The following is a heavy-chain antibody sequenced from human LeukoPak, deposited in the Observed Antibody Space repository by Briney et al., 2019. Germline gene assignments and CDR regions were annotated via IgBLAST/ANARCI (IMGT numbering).Heavy chain of an antibody. J-gene: IGHJ6*04. CDR3: ARVSMAVYYDFWSGYYTGSGLRKDV. V-gene: IGHV4-30-4*08. Sequence: SETLSLTCTVSGGSISSGDYYWSWIRQPPGKGLEWIGYIYYSGSTYYNPSLKSRVTISVDTSKNQFSLKLSSVTAADTAVYYCARVSMAVYYDFWSGYYTGSGLRKDVWGKGTTVTVSS. D-gene: IGHD3-3*01. CDR1: GGSISSGDYY. CDR2: IYYSGST.